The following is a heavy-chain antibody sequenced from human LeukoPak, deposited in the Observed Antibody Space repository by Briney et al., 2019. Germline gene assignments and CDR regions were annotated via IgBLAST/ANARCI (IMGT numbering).Heavy chain of an antibody. D-gene: IGHD3-22*01. Sequence: ASVKVSCKASGYTFSNYGISWVRQAPGQGLEWMGWISSYNDNTNYAQKLQGRVTMTTDTSTSTVYMELRSLRSDDTAVYYCARGSPPRRNYDSRGYYSYYFDYWGQGTLVTVSS. J-gene: IGHJ4*02. CDR1: GYTFSNYG. V-gene: IGHV1-18*01. CDR2: ISSYNDNT. CDR3: ARGSPPRRNYDSRGYYSYYFDY.